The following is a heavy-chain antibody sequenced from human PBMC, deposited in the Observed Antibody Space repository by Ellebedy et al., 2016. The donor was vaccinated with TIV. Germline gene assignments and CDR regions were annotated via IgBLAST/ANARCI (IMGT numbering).Heavy chain of an antibody. CDR2: ISGNGNYV. J-gene: IGHJ4*02. V-gene: IGHV3-21*01. Sequence: GGSLRLXXAASGFTFSDYTMTWVRQAPGKGLEWVSSISGNGNYVYYADSLRGRFTISRDNTKNSLYLQMDGLRPEDTALYYCARVPPDYWGQGTLLVVSS. CDR1: GFTFSDYT. CDR3: ARVPPDY.